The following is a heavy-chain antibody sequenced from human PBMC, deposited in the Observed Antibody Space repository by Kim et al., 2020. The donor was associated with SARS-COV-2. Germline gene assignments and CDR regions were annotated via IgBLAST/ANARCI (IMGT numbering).Heavy chain of an antibody. CDR2: IWYDGSNK. V-gene: IGHV3-33*01. Sequence: GGSLRLSCAASGFTFSSYGMHWVRQAPGKGLEWVAVIWYDGSNKYYADSVKGRFTISRDNSKNTLYLQMNSLRAEDTAVYYCAAEEGWYDSSRAGIDYWGQGTLVTVSS. CDR1: GFTFSSYG. D-gene: IGHD3-22*01. CDR3: AAEEGWYDSSRAGIDY. J-gene: IGHJ4*02.